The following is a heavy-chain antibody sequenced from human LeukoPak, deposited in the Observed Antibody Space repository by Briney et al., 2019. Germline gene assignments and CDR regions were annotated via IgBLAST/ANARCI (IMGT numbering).Heavy chain of an antibody. CDR1: GFAFSSYG. J-gene: IGHJ4*02. Sequence: GGSLRLSCAASGFAFSSYGMHWVRQAPGKGLEWVAFIRYDGSNKYYADSVKGRFTISRDNSKNTLYLQMNSLRAEDTAVYYCAKDRYSSPWGWGQGTLVTVSS. V-gene: IGHV3-30*02. D-gene: IGHD6-13*01. CDR3: AKDRYSSPWG. CDR2: IRYDGSNK.